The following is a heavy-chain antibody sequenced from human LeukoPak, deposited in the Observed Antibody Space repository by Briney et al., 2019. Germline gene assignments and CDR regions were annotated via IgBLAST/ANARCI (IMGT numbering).Heavy chain of an antibody. V-gene: IGHV3-23*01. D-gene: IGHD2-2*02. Sequence: GGSLRLSCAASGFTFSSYAMSWVRQAPGKGLEWVSAISGSGGSTYYADSVKGRFTISRDNSKNTLYLQMTSLRAEDTAVYYCAKEAIVVVPAAIHYWFDPWGQGTLVTVSS. CDR2: ISGSGGST. CDR1: GFTFSSYA. CDR3: AKEAIVVVPAAIHYWFDP. J-gene: IGHJ5*02.